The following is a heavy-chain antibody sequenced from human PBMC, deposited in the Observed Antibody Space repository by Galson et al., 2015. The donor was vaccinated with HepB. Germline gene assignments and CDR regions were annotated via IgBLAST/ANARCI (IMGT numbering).Heavy chain of an antibody. Sequence: SVKVSCKASGYTFTSYGISWVRQAPGQGLEWMGWISGYNGNTNYAQKLQGRATMTTVTSTSTAYMEVRSLRSDDTAVYYCARHIEWMTTARFDPWGQGTLVTVSS. CDR3: ARHIEWMTTARFDP. V-gene: IGHV1-18*01. D-gene: IGHD4-17*01. CDR2: ISGYNGNT. J-gene: IGHJ5*02. CDR1: GYTFTSYG.